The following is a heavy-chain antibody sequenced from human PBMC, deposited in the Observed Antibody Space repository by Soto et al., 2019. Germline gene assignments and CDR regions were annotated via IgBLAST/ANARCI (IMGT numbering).Heavy chain of an antibody. D-gene: IGHD3-10*01. V-gene: IGHV4-30-4*01. CDR2: IYYSGST. Sequence: PSETLSLTCTVSGGSISSGDYYWSWIRQPPGKGLEWIGYIYYSGSTYYNLSLKSRVTISVDTSKNQFSLKLSSVTAADTAVYYCARDGSGSYADYYGMDVWGQGTTVTVS. J-gene: IGHJ6*02. CDR1: GGSISSGDYY. CDR3: ARDGSGSYADYYGMDV.